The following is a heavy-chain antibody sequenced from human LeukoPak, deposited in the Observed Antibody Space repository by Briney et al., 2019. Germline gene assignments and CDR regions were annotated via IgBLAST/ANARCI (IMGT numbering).Heavy chain of an antibody. CDR2: IYSGGST. CDR3: ARGGSTSSWFWND. CDR1: GFTVSSNY. J-gene: IGHJ4*02. D-gene: IGHD6-13*01. V-gene: IGHV3-66*01. Sequence: GGSLRLSCAASGFTVSSNYMSWVRQAPGKGLEWVSVIYSGGSTYYADSVKGRFTISRDNSKNTLYLQMGSLRAEDMAVYYCARGGSTSSWFWNDWGQGTLVTVSS.